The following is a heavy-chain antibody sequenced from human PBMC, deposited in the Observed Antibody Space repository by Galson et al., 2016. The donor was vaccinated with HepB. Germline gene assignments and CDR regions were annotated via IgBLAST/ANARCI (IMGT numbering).Heavy chain of an antibody. Sequence: QVQLQESGPGLVKSSETLSLTCAVSGGSIITTSWWAWVRQPPGKGLEWIGELHYAGSTNFNPSLTSRVTVSVDRSKNQFSLNLTSVTAADTAVYYCARDTRSWAATGTTYGLDVWGPGTTVTVSS. CDR2: LHYAGST. CDR1: GGSIITTSW. D-gene: IGHD1-7*01. J-gene: IGHJ6*02. CDR3: ARDTRSWAATGTTYGLDV. V-gene: IGHV4-4*02.